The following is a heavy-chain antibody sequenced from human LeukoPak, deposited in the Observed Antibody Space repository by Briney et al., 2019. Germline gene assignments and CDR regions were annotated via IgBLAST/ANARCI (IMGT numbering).Heavy chain of an antibody. V-gene: IGHV3-23*01. J-gene: IGHJ4*02. CDR2: ISGSGGST. CDR3: AKVTSPYSGSYSQRDSSFDY. Sequence: GGSLRLSCAASGFTFSSYAMSWVRQAPGKGLEWVSAISGSGGSTYYADSVKGRFTISRDNSKNTLYLQMNSLRAEDTAVYYCAKVTSPYSGSYSQRDSSFDYWGQGTLVTVSS. D-gene: IGHD1-26*01. CDR1: GFTFSSYA.